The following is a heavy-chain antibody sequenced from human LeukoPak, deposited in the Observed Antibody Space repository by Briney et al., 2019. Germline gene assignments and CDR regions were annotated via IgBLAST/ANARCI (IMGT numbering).Heavy chain of an antibody. CDR2: INHSGST. J-gene: IGHJ3*02. D-gene: IGHD1-26*01. CDR3: ARDWGELLPSVAFGI. Sequence: SETLSLTCAVYGGSFSGYYWSWIRQPPGKGLEWIGEINHSGSTNYNPSLKSRVTISVDTSKNQFSLKLSSVTAADTAVYYCARDWGELLPSVAFGIWGQGTMVTVSS. V-gene: IGHV4-34*01. CDR1: GGSFSGYY.